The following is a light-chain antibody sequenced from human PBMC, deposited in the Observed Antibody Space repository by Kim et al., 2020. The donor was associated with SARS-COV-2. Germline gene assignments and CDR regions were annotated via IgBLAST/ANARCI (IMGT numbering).Light chain of an antibody. CDR3: AAWDDSLHGWV. J-gene: IGLJ3*02. Sequence: QTVTSSYGGSSDNIGSKPVNWYRQLPGTAHTLVIYSNSQRPSGVPDRFSGSKSGTSGSLAISGIQSEDEADYYCAAWDDSLHGWVFGGGTQLTVL. CDR2: SNS. CDR1: SDNIGSKP. V-gene: IGLV1-44*01.